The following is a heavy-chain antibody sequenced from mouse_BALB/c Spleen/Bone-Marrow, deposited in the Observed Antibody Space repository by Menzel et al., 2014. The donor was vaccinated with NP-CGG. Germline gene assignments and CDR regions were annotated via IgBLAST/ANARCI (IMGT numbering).Heavy chain of an antibody. CDR2: IWRGGST. J-gene: IGHJ3*01. CDR3: AKNGGYDGWFAY. V-gene: IGHV2-5-1*01. D-gene: IGHD2-14*01. CDR1: GFSLTSYG. Sequence: VQLQQSGPSLVQPSQSLSIPCTVSGFSLTSYGVHWVRQSPGKGLEWLGVIWRGGSTDYNAAFMSRLSITKDNSKSQVFFKMNSLQADDTAIYYCAKNGGYDGWFAYWGQGTLVTVSA.